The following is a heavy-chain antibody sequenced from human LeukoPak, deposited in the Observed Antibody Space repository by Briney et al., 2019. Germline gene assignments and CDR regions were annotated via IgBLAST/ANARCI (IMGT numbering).Heavy chain of an antibody. Sequence: SETLSLTCTVSGVSISSSSYAWGWIRQPPGKGLEWIGSIYYSGSTYYNPSLKSRVTISVDTSKLQFSLKLSSVAATDTAVYFCARLRFDFWSGYTHPYFDYWGQGTLVTVSS. J-gene: IGHJ4*02. CDR1: GVSISSSSYA. CDR2: IYYSGST. CDR3: ARLRFDFWSGYTHPYFDY. V-gene: IGHV4-39*01. D-gene: IGHD3-3*01.